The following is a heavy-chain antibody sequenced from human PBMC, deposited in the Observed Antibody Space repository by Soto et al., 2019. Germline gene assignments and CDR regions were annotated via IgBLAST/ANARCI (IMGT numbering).Heavy chain of an antibody. CDR2: INHSGST. CDR3: ARGLLNNWFDP. CDR1: GGSFSGYY. D-gene: IGHD3-10*01. Sequence: PSETLSLTCAVYGGSFSGYYWTWIRQPPGTGLEWIGEINHSGSTNYNPSLKSRVTISVDTSKNQFSLKLSSVTAADTAVYYCARGLLNNWFDPWGQGTLVTVSS. J-gene: IGHJ5*02. V-gene: IGHV4-34*01.